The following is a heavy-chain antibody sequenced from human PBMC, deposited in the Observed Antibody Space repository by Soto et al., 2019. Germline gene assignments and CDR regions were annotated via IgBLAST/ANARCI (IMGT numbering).Heavy chain of an antibody. D-gene: IGHD6-13*01. Sequence: TGGSLRLSCAASGFTFSSYAMHWVRQAPGKGLEWVAVISYDGSNKYYADSVKGRFTISRDNSKNTLYLQMNSLRAEDTAVYYCAREVFSSSSYYYYGMDVWGQGTTVTVSS. CDR1: GFTFSSYA. J-gene: IGHJ6*02. CDR3: AREVFSSSSYYYYGMDV. V-gene: IGHV3-30-3*01. CDR2: ISYDGSNK.